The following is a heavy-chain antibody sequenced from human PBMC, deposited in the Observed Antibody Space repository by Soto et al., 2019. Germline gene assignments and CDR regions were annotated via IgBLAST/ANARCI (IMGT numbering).Heavy chain of an antibody. J-gene: IGHJ4*02. CDR1: GGTFSSYA. Sequence: GASVKVSCKASGGTFSSYAISWVRQAPGQGLEWMGGIIPIFGTANYAQKFQGRVTITADESTSTAYMELSSLRSEDTAVYYCARMVLARPRNDGDYWGQGTLVTVSS. CDR2: IIPIFGTA. D-gene: IGHD6-6*01. V-gene: IGHV1-69*13. CDR3: ARMVLARPRNDGDY.